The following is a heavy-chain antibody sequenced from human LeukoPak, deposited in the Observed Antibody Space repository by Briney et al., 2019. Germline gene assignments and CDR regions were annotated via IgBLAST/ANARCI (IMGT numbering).Heavy chain of an antibody. CDR1: GFTFSSYG. Sequence: GGSLRLSCAASGFTFSSYGMHWVRHAPGQGLERVAVIWYDGINKYYADSVKGRFTISRDNSKNTLYLQMNSLRAEDTAVYYCARDLREYCSSTSCSLADYWGRGTLVTVSS. V-gene: IGHV3-33*01. J-gene: IGHJ4*02. CDR2: IWYDGINK. CDR3: ARDLREYCSSTSCSLADY. D-gene: IGHD2-2*01.